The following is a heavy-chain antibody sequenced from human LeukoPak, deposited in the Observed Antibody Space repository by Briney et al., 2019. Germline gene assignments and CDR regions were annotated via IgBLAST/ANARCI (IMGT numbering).Heavy chain of an antibody. Sequence: GGSLRLSCAASGFTFSSYAMSWVRQAPGKGLEWVSVIYSGGTTYYADSVKGRFTISRDNSQNTLYLQMNSLRVEDTAVYYCARTYYYDSGGPDWGQGTLVTVSS. CDR2: IYSGGTT. CDR1: GFTFSSYA. CDR3: ARTYYYDSGGPD. V-gene: IGHV3-66*01. D-gene: IGHD3-22*01. J-gene: IGHJ4*02.